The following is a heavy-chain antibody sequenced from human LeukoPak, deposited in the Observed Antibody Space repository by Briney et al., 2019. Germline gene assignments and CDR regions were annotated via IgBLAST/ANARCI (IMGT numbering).Heavy chain of an antibody. D-gene: IGHD3-9*01. J-gene: IGHJ3*02. V-gene: IGHV3-30*18. CDR1: GFTFSSYG. CDR2: ISYDGSNK. Sequence: GGSLRLSCAASGFTFSSYGMHWVRQAPGKGLEWVAVISYDGSNKYYADSVKGRFTISRDNSKNTLYLQMNSLRAEDTAVYYCAKDHYDILTGSYAFDIWGQGTMVTVSS. CDR3: AKDHYDILTGSYAFDI.